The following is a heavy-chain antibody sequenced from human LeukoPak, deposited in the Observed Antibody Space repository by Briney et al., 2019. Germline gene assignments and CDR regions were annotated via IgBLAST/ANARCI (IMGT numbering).Heavy chain of an antibody. V-gene: IGHV3-30*04. D-gene: IGHD6-19*01. CDR1: GFTFSSYA. J-gene: IGHJ4*02. Sequence: GGSLRLSCAASGFTFSSYALHWVRQAPGKGLEWVAVISYDGSNKYYADSVKGRFTISRDNSKNTLYLQMNSLRAEDTAVYYCARLGHSSGRYYFDYWGQGTLVTVSS. CDR2: ISYDGSNK. CDR3: ARLGHSSGRYYFDY.